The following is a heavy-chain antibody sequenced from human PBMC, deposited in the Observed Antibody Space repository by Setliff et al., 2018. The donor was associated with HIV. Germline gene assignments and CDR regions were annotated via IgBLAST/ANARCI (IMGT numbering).Heavy chain of an antibody. CDR1: GGSISSGGW. D-gene: IGHD6-19*01. CDR2: IYHSGNT. J-gene: IGHJ6*02. CDR3: ARRHTFGAGRDYYYYYAVDV. V-gene: IGHV4-4*02. Sequence: KTSETLSLTCVVSGGSISSGGWWTWVRQPPGKGLEWIGEIYHSGNTNYNPSLKSRLSISVDKSKNQFSLKLSSVTAADTALYYCARRHTFGAGRDYYYYYAVDVWGQGTTVTVSS.